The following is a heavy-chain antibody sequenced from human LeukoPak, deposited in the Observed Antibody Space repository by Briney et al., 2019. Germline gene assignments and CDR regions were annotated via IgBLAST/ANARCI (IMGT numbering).Heavy chain of an antibody. D-gene: IGHD1-26*01. CDR3: ARSGAFNYGMDV. J-gene: IGHJ6*02. CDR1: GGSFSGYY. V-gene: IGHV4-34*01. Sequence: SETLSLTCAVYGGSFSGYYWSWIRQPPGKGLEWIGEINHSGSTNYNPSLKSRVTISVDTSKNQFSLKLSSVTAADTAVYYCARSGAFNYGMDVWGQGTTVTVSS. CDR2: INHSGST.